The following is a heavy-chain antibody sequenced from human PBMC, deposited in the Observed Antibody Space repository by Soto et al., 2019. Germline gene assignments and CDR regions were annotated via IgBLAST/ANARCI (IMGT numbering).Heavy chain of an antibody. CDR2: INHSGST. CDR3: ARDKITGLFDY. D-gene: IGHD2-8*02. CDR1: GGSISSSSHY. Sequence: PSETLSLTCTVSGGSISSSSHYWGWIRQPPGKGLEWIGSINHSGSTNYSPSLKSRVTISVDTSKNQFSLKLTSVTAADTAVYYCARDKITGLFDYWGQGTLVTVSS. J-gene: IGHJ4*02. V-gene: IGHV4-39*02.